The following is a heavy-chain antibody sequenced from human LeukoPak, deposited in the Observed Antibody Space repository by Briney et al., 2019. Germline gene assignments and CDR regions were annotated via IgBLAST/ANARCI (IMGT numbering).Heavy chain of an antibody. Sequence: SETLSLICSVSADSLRSHYWNWIRQPPGGGLEWIASVNFCGNTNYNPSLKSRDSILMDTSKNQFSLHMSPVTAVDTAFYFCSRGVGSGFPYYFDSWGQGILVTVSS. CDR3: SRGVGSGFPYYFDS. V-gene: IGHV4-59*11. D-gene: IGHD6-19*01. CDR2: VNFCGNT. J-gene: IGHJ4*02. CDR1: ADSLRSHY.